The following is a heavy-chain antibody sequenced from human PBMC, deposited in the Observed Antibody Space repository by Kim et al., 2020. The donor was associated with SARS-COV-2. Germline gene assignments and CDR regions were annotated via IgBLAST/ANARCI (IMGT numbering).Heavy chain of an antibody. CDR3: ARRGLDDNSPKRNHNTRGSWWFDP. V-gene: IGHV4-31*03. D-gene: IGHD1-20*01. Sequence: SETLSLTCTVSGGSISSGGYYWSWIRQHPGKGLEWIGYIYYSGSTYYNPSLKSRVTISVDTSKNQFSLKLSSVTAADTAVYYCARRGLDDNSPKRNHNTRGSWWFDPWGQGTLVTVSS. J-gene: IGHJ5*02. CDR1: GGSISSGGYY. CDR2: IYYSGST.